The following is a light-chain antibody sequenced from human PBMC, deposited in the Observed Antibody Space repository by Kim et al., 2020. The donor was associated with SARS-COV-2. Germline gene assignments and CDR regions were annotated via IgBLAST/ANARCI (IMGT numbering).Light chain of an antibody. J-gene: IGKJ2*01. Sequence: LSPGERATLSCRASQSVSSSYLAWYQQKPGQAPRLLIYGASSRATGIPDRFSGSGSGTDFTLTISRLEPEDFAVYYCQQYGSSPYTFGQGTKLE. V-gene: IGKV3-20*01. CDR2: GAS. CDR3: QQYGSSPYT. CDR1: QSVSSSY.